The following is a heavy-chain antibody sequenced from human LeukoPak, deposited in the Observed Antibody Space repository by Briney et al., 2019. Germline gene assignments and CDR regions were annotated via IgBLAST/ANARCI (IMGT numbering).Heavy chain of an antibody. Sequence: SETLSLTCTVSGGSISSNTYYWAWIRQPPGKGLEWIGSIYHTGSTYYNPSLKSRVTISVDPSKNRFSLQLRSVTAADTAVYYCARHYSSSWYGGDYWGQGTLVTVSS. CDR1: GGSISSNTYY. CDR2: IYHTGST. CDR3: ARHYSSSWYGGDY. D-gene: IGHD6-13*01. V-gene: IGHV4-39*01. J-gene: IGHJ4*02.